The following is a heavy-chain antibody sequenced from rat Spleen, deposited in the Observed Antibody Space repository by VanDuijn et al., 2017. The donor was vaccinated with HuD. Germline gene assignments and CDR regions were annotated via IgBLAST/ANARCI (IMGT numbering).Heavy chain of an antibody. D-gene: IGHD4-3*01. CDR3: ARDGGELGY. V-gene: IGHV2-30*01. Sequence: QVQLKESGPGLVQPSQTLSLTCTVSGFSLTSYNVHWVRQPTGKGLEWMGVIWTGGSTDDNSALKSRLSISRDTSKSQVFLKLNSLQTEDTATYYCARDGGELGYWGQGVMVTVSS. CDR2: IWTGGST. CDR1: GFSLTSYN. J-gene: IGHJ2*01.